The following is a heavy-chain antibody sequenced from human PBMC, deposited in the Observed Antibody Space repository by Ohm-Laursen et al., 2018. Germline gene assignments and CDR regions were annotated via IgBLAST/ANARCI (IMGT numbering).Heavy chain of an antibody. CDR2: IKQDGSEK. CDR1: GFTFSSYW. CDR3: AKSIPTGATGH. V-gene: IGHV3-7*03. D-gene: IGHD4/OR15-4a*01. Sequence: SLRLSCAASGFTFSSYWMSWVRQAPGKGLEWVANIKQDGSEKYYVDSVKGRFTISRDNAKNSLYLQMNSLRADDTAVYYCAKSIPTGATGHWGQGALVTVSS. J-gene: IGHJ4*02.